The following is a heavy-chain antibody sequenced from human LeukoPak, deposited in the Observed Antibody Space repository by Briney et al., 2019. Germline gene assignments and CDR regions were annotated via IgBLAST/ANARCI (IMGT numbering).Heavy chain of an antibody. CDR2: IYLGDSDP. D-gene: IGHD3-3*01. J-gene: IGHJ4*02. CDR3: ATLESIASYPDY. V-gene: IGHV5-51*01. CDR1: GYTFTNYW. Sequence: GESLKISCKASGYTFTNYWIGWVRQMPGKGLGWMEIIYLGDSDPRYRPSFHGQVTISADKSINTACLRWSSLKAADTAMYDCATLESIASYPDYWGQGTLVTVPS.